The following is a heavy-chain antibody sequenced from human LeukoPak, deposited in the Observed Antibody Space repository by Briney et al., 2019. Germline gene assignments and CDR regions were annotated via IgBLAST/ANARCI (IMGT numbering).Heavy chain of an antibody. CDR2: ISGSGGST. CDR3: AKSQSSKVVVIHYYYYYGMDV. D-gene: IGHD6-13*01. CDR1: GFTFSSYA. Sequence: PGGSLRLSCAASGFTFSSYAMSWVRQAPGKGLEWVPAISGSGGSTYYADSVKGRFTISRDNSKNTLYLQMNSLRAEDTAVYYCAKSQSSKVVVIHYYYYYGMDVWGQGTTVTVSS. V-gene: IGHV3-23*01. J-gene: IGHJ6*02.